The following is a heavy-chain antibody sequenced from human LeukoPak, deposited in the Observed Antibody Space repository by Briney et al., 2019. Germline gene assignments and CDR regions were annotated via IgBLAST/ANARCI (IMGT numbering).Heavy chain of an antibody. CDR3: ARYRAFDI. V-gene: IGHV4-59*01. Sequence: KTSETLSLTCTVSGGSISGYYWSWIRQPPGEGLEWIGCIYNSGNTNYNPSLKSRVTISVDTSKNQFSLKLTSVTAADTAVYYCARYRAFDIWGRGTLVTVSS. CDR2: IYNSGNT. CDR1: GGSISGYY. J-gene: IGHJ3*02.